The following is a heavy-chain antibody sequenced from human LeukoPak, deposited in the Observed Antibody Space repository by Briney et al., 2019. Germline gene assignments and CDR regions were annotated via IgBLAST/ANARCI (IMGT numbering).Heavy chain of an antibody. CDR1: GDSISGNY. CDR3: ARLGDGDNLRYFDY. V-gene: IGHV4-59*08. CDR2: IYYSGST. D-gene: IGHD5-24*01. J-gene: IGHJ4*02. Sequence: SETLSLTCTVSGDSISGNYWTWIRQPPGKGLEWIGYIYYSGSTNYNASLKSRVIISVDTSKNQFSLKLSSVTAADTAVYDCARLGDGDNLRYFDYWGQGTLVTASS.